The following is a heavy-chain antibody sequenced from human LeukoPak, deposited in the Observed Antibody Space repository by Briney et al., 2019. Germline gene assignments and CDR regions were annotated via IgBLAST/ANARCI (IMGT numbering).Heavy chain of an antibody. CDR3: AKWGDYDILTGYYVPDY. CDR2: ITGSDGTS. D-gene: IGHD3-9*01. V-gene: IGHV3-23*01. CDR1: GFTFTNYA. J-gene: IGHJ4*02. Sequence: PGTSLRLSCVASGFTFTNYAMSWVRQAPGKGLEWVSAITGSDGTSHYADSVKGRFTISRDNPKNTLYLQVNSLRAEDTAVYYCAKWGDYDILTGYYVPDYWGQGTLVTVSS.